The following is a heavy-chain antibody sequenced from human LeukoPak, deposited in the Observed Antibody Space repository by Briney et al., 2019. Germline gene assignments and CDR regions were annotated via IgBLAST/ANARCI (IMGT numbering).Heavy chain of an antibody. Sequence: ASVKVSCKASGYTFTGYYMNCVRQAPGPELECMGWINPNSAGTNYAQKFQGRVTMTRDTSISTAYMELSRLRSDDTAVYYCAREYYDILTGYSAHIVWFDPWGQGTLVTVSS. CDR3: AREYYDILTGYSAHIVWFDP. CDR1: GYTFTGYY. D-gene: IGHD3-9*01. V-gene: IGHV1-2*02. CDR2: INPNSAGT. J-gene: IGHJ5*02.